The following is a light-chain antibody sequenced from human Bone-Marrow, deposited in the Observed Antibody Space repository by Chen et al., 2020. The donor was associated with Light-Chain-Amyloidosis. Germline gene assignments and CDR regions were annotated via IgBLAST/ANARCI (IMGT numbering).Light chain of an antibody. CDR1: SSDVGGDNH. V-gene: IGLV2-14*01. CDR2: EVT. Sequence: QPALTQSPSVSGSPDQSTTIPCPGTSSDVGGDNHVSWYQQHPDKAPKLMIYEVTNRPSWVPDRFSGSKSDNTASLTISGLQTEDEADYFCSAYTITNTLVFGSGTRVTVL. CDR3: SAYTITNTLV. J-gene: IGLJ1*01.